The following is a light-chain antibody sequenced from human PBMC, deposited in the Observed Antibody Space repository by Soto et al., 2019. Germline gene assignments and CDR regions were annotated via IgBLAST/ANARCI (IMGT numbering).Light chain of an antibody. CDR1: SSNIGAGYD. V-gene: IGLV1-40*01. CDR2: VNN. CDR3: QSYDSSLSASV. J-gene: IGLJ3*02. Sequence: QSVLTQPPSVSGAPGQRVTISCTGSSSNIGAGYDVHWYQQVTGTAPKLLIYVNNNRPSGVPDRFSGSKSGTSASLVITGLQAEDEAYYYCQSYDSSLSASVFGGGTKVTVL.